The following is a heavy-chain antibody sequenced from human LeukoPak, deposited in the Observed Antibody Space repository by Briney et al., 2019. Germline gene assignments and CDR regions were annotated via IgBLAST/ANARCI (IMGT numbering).Heavy chain of an antibody. J-gene: IGHJ4*02. Sequence: GGSLRLSCAASGFTFDDYAMHWVRQAPGKGLEWVSLISWDGGSTYYADSVKGRFTISRDNSKNTLYLQMNSLRAEDTAVYYCARMSWLTLDYWGQGTLVTVSS. CDR2: ISWDGGST. CDR3: ARMSWLTLDY. D-gene: IGHD5-12*01. CDR1: GFTFDDYA. V-gene: IGHV3-43D*03.